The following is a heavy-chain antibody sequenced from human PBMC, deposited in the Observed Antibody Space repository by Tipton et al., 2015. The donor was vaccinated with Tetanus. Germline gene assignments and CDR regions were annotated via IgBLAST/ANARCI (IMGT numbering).Heavy chain of an antibody. CDR1: GYTFTSYY. CDR2: INPSGGST. J-gene: IGHJ4*02. CDR3: ARDSVVGARANGAGY. V-gene: IGHV1-46*01. Sequence: QLVQSGAEVKKPGASVKVSCKASGYTFTSYYMHWVRQAPGQGLEWMGIINPSGGSTSYTQKFQGRVTMTRDTSTSTVYMELSSLRSEDTAVYYCARDSVVGARANGAGYWGQGTLVTVSS. D-gene: IGHD1-26*01.